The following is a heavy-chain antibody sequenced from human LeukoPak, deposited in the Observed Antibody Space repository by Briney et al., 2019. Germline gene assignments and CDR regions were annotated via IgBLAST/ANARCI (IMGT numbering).Heavy chain of an antibody. CDR3: ARDSSGSYYYYYMDV. V-gene: IGHV4-59*08. J-gene: IGHJ6*03. D-gene: IGHD3-22*01. CDR1: GGSTSSYY. CDR2: IYYSGST. Sequence: SETLSLTCTVSGGSTSSYYWSWIRQPPGKGLEWIGYIYYSGSTNYNPSLKSRVTISVETSKNQFSLKLSSVTAADTAVYYCARDSSGSYYYYYMDVWGKGTTVTISS.